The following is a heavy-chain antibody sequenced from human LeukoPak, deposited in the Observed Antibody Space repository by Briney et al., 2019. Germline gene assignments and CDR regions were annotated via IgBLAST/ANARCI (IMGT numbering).Heavy chain of an antibody. Sequence: PGGSLRLSCAASGFTFSDYYMSWVRQAPGKGLEWVANIKQDGSEKYYVDSVKGRFTSSRDNAKNSLYLQMNSLRAEDTAVYYCARDLRGRYFDLWGRGTLVTVSS. J-gene: IGHJ2*01. CDR3: ARDLRGRYFDL. CDR2: IKQDGSEK. D-gene: IGHD3-16*01. CDR1: GFTFSDYY. V-gene: IGHV3-7*01.